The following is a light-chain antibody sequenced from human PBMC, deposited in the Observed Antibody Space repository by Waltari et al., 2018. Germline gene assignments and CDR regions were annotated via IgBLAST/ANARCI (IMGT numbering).Light chain of an antibody. CDR2: WTS. Sequence: DIVMTQSPDFLPVSLGERATISCKSSQSIFHSPTYGDPLAWFQQRPGQPPKLLIYWTSTRESGVPDRFSGSGSGTDFTLTISSLQAEDVAVYYCQQYYTTPYTFGPGTKLEIK. CDR3: QQYYTTPYT. V-gene: IGKV4-1*01. J-gene: IGKJ2*01. CDR1: QSIFHSPTYGDP.